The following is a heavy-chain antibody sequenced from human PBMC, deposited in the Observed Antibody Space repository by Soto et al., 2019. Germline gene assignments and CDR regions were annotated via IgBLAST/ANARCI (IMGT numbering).Heavy chain of an antibody. CDR3: ARYYYDSSGYTAYDFDY. D-gene: IGHD3-22*01. J-gene: IGHJ4*02. Sequence: ASVKVSCKASGYTFTSYGISWVRQAPGQGLEWMGWISAYNGNTNYAQKLQGRVTMTTDASTSTAYMELRSLRSDDTAVYYCARYYYDSSGYTAYDFDYWGQGTLVTVSS. V-gene: IGHV1-18*01. CDR1: GYTFTSYG. CDR2: ISAYNGNT.